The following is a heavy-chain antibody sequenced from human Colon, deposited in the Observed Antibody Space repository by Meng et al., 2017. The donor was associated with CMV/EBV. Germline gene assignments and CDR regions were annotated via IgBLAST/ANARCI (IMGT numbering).Heavy chain of an antibody. CDR3: GRNSRLLGGNDI. V-gene: IGHV3-23*01. D-gene: IGHD3-16*01. CDR1: GFTFDNYA. CDR2: IVGGGGSRT. Sequence: GGSLRLSCATSGFTFDNYAMSWVRQAPGKGLEWVSAIVGGGGSRTYYADSVKGRFTISRDNSKNILYLQMDSLTKEDSGIYYCGRNSRLLGGNDIWGQGMSVTVSS. J-gene: IGHJ4*02.